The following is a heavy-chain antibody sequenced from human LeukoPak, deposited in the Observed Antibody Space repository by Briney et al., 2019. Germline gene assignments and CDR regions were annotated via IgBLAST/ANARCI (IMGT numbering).Heavy chain of an antibody. Sequence: GGSLRLSCAASGFTFSSYGMHWVRQAPGKGLEGVAVIWYDGSNKYYADSVKGRFTISRDNSKNTLYLQMNSLRAEDTAVYYCARDRIAAAGTDAFDIWGQGTMVTVSS. V-gene: IGHV3-33*01. D-gene: IGHD6-13*01. CDR1: GFTFSSYG. CDR2: IWYDGSNK. J-gene: IGHJ3*02. CDR3: ARDRIAAAGTDAFDI.